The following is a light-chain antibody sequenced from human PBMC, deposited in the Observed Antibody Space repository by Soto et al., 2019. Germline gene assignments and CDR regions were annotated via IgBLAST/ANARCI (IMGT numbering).Light chain of an antibody. J-gene: IGKJ1*01. Sequence: DIQMTQSPSSLSASAGDRVTITCRASQGIRNSLAWYQQKPGRAPTLLMYAASTLQSGVSSRFSGSGSGTEFTLTISSLQPDDFATYYCQQYNSYSPTFGQGTKVDI. CDR1: QGIRNS. V-gene: IGKV1-16*01. CDR2: AAS. CDR3: QQYNSYSPT.